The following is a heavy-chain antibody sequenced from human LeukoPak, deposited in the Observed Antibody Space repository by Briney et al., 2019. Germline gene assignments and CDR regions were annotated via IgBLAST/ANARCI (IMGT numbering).Heavy chain of an antibody. D-gene: IGHD3-9*01. J-gene: IGHJ4*02. CDR1: GFTFSSYA. V-gene: IGHV3-30-3*01. CDR3: ARDPGLGTGYLMVDY. Sequence: PGGSLRLSCAASGFTFSSYAMHWVRQAPGKGLEWVAVLSYDGSNKYYADSVKGRFTISRDNSKNTLYLQMNSLRAEDTAVYYCARDPGLGTGYLMVDYWGQGTLVTVSS. CDR2: LSYDGSNK.